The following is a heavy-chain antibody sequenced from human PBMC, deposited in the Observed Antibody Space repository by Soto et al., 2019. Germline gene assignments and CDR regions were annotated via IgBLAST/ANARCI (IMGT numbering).Heavy chain of an antibody. CDR1: GGPISSSGFH. Sequence: KLSETLSLTCTVSGGPISSSGFHWGWIRQPPGKGLEWIANFYYSGSPYYNPSLKSRVTIFADASKNQFSLKVGSVTAADTAVYYCARQRSGYNYGPDSWGQGALVTVSS. CDR3: ARQRSGYNYGPDS. CDR2: FYYSGSP. J-gene: IGHJ4*02. V-gene: IGHV4-39*01. D-gene: IGHD5-18*01.